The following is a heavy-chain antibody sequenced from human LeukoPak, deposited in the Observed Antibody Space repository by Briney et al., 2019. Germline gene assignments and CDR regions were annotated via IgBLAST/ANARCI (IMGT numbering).Heavy chain of an antibody. V-gene: IGHV3-21*01. CDR1: GFPFSSYS. J-gene: IGHJ4*02. CDR3: ARDPLGYCSGGSCYQPFDY. CDR2: ISSSSSYI. Sequence: PGGSLRLSCAASGFPFSSYSMNWVRQAPGKGLEWVSFISSSSSYIYYADSVKGRFTISRDNAKNSLYLQMDSLRAEDTAVYYCARDPLGYCSGGSCYQPFDYWGQGTLVTVSS. D-gene: IGHD2-15*01.